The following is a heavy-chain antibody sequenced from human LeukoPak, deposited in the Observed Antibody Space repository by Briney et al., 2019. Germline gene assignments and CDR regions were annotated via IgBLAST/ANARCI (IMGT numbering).Heavy chain of an antibody. CDR2: MNPNSGNT. V-gene: IGHV1-8*03. J-gene: IGHJ4*02. Sequence: ASVKVSCKASGYTFTSYDINWVRQATGQGLEWMGWMNPNSGNTGYAQKFQGRVTITRNTSISTAYMELSSLRSEDTAVYYCARVSHFWSGYDLGYWGQGTLVTVSS. CDR1: GYTFTSYD. CDR3: ARVSHFWSGYDLGY. D-gene: IGHD3-3*02.